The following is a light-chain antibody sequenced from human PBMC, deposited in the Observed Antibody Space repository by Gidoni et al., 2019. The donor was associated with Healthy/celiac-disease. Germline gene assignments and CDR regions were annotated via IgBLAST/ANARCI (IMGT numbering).Light chain of an antibody. J-gene: IGKJ2*04. CDR1: QSISSY. CDR2: AAS. Sequence: DIQMTQSPSSLSASVGDRVTITCRASQSISSYLNWYQQKPGKAPKLLIYAASSLQSGVLSRFSGSGSGTDFTLTISSLQPEDFATYYCQQSYSTPCSFXQXTKLEIK. CDR3: QQSYSTPCS. V-gene: IGKV1-39*01.